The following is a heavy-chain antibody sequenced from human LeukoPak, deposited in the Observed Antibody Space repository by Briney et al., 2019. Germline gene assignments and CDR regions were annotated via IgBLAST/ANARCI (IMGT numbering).Heavy chain of an antibody. D-gene: IGHD2-15*01. V-gene: IGHV3-48*01. J-gene: IGHJ4*02. CDR3: ARGVLSGGFGY. Sequence: GGSLRLSCGASGFTFSSYNMNWVRQAPGKGLEWVSYISTISSLIYYADSVKGRFTISRDNAKNSLYLQMNSLRAEDTAVYYCARGVLSGGFGYWGQGTLVTVSS. CDR1: GFTFSSYN. CDR2: ISTISSLI.